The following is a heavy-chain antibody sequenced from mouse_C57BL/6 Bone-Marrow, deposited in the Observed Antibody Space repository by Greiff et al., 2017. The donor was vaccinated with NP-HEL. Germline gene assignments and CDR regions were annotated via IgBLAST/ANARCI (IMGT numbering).Heavy chain of an antibody. CDR2: ISSGGSYT. CDR1: GFTFSSYG. D-gene: IGHD2-4*01. Sequence: EVQLVESGGDLVKPGGSLKLSCAASGFTFSSYGMSWVRQTPDKRLEWVATISSGGSYTYYPDSVKGRFTISRDNAKNTLYLQMSSLKSEDTAMYYCARPLYDYDYAMDYWGQGTSVTVSS. J-gene: IGHJ4*01. CDR3: ARPLYDYDYAMDY. V-gene: IGHV5-6*01.